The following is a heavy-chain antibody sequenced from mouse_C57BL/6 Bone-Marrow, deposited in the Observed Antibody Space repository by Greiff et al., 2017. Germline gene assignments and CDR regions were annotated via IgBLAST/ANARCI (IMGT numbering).Heavy chain of an antibody. CDR1: GFSLSTFGMG. CDR2: IWWDDDK. V-gene: IGHV8-8*01. Sequence: QVTLKVCGPGILQPSQTLSLTCSFSGFSLSTFGMGVGWIRQPSGKGLEWLAHIWWDDDKYYNPALKSRLTISKDTSKNQVFLKIANVDTADTATYYCARIAPYYYYGSSYPFAYWGQGTLVTVSA. CDR3: ARIAPYYYYGSSYPFAY. D-gene: IGHD1-1*01. J-gene: IGHJ3*01.